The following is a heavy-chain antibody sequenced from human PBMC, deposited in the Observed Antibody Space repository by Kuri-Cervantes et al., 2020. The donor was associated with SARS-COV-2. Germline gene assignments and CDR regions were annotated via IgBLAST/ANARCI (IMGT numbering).Heavy chain of an antibody. CDR3: ANGGSGYYLHDAFDI. D-gene: IGHD3-22*01. J-gene: IGHJ3*02. V-gene: IGHV3-23*01. CDR1: GFTFSSYA. CDR2: ISGSGGST. Sequence: GGSLKISCAASGFTFSSYAMSWVRQAPGKGLEWVSAISGSGGSTYYADSVKGRFTISRDNSKNTLYLQMNSLRAEDTAVYYCANGGSGYYLHDAFDIWGQGTMVTVSS.